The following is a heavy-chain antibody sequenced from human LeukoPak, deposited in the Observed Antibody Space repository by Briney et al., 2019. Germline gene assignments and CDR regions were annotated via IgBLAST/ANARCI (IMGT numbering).Heavy chain of an antibody. J-gene: IGHJ4*02. CDR2: ISSHGGST. D-gene: IGHD4-11*01. CDR1: GFTFSSYA. CDR3: ARVGSSGTVKYFDY. V-gene: IGHV3-64*01. Sequence: GSLRLSCAASGFTFSSYAMHWVRQAPGKGLEYVSAISSHGGSTYYANSVKGRFTISRDNSKNTLYLQMGSLRAEDMAVYYCARVGSSGTVKYFDYWGQGTLVTVSS.